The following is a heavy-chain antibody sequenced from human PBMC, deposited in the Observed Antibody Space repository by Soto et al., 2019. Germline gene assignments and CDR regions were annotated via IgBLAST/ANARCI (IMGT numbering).Heavy chain of an antibody. Sequence: GGSLRLSCAAFGFDFNKYAMTWVRQAPGKGLQWVSSITSNGDSTYYADSVKGRFTTSRDNSKNTLYLHMNSLKADDTAVFYCAKDSPSYTTSPFYFDSWGQGTLVTVSS. J-gene: IGHJ4*02. CDR3: AKDSPSYTTSPFYFDS. CDR1: GFDFNKYA. CDR2: ITSNGDST. D-gene: IGHD2-2*02. V-gene: IGHV3-23*01.